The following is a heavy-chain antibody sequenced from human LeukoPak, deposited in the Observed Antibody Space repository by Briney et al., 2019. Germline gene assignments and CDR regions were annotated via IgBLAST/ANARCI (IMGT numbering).Heavy chain of an antibody. Sequence: KASETLSLTCTVSGGSISSGDYYWSWIRQPPGKGLEWIAYMYYSGSTYYNPSLKSRVTMSADTSKNQLSLKLSSVTAAGTAVYYCARPHYYDSRIDPWGQGILVTVSS. CDR3: ARPHYYDSRIDP. J-gene: IGHJ5*02. CDR2: MYYSGST. V-gene: IGHV4-30-4*01. D-gene: IGHD3-22*01. CDR1: GGSISSGDYY.